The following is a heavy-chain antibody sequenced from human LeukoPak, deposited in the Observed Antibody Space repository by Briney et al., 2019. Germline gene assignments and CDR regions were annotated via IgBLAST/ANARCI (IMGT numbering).Heavy chain of an antibody. Sequence: SETLSLTCTVSGGSISSYYWSRIRHPAGKGLEWIGRIYTSGSTNYNPSLKSRVTMSVDTSKNQFSLKLSSVTAADTAVYYCARDFTMVRGARGLNWFDPWGQGTLVTVSS. CDR3: ARDFTMVRGARGLNWFDP. J-gene: IGHJ5*02. V-gene: IGHV4-4*07. CDR2: IYTSGST. CDR1: GGSISSYY. D-gene: IGHD3-10*01.